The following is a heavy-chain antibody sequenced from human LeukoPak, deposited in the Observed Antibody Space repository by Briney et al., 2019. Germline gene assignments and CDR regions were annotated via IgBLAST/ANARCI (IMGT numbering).Heavy chain of an antibody. J-gene: IGHJ6*03. CDR3: ARTAHCSSTSCPYYYYYYYMDV. D-gene: IGHD2-2*01. CDR2: IYYSGST. CDR1: GGSISSSSYY. V-gene: IGHV4-39*01. Sequence: SETLSLTCTVSGGSISSSSYYWGWIRQPPGKGLEWIGSIYYSGSTYYNPSLKSRVTISVDTSKNQFSLRLSSVTAADTAVYYCARTAHCSSTSCPYYYYYYYMDVWGKGTTVTVSS.